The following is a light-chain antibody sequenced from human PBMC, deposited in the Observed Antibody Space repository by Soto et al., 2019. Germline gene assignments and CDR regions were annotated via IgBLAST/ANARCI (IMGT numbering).Light chain of an antibody. V-gene: IGLV2-11*01. CDR1: SRDVGGYHF. CDR3: SSYAGDSIYVL. J-gene: IGLJ2*01. Sequence: QSALTQPPSVSGSPGQSVSISCTGTSRDVGGYHFVSWYQHHPGRAPKLIIYHVSERPSGVPDRFSGSKSGDTASLTISGLQAEDEADYYCSSYAGDSIYVLFGGGTKVTVL. CDR2: HVS.